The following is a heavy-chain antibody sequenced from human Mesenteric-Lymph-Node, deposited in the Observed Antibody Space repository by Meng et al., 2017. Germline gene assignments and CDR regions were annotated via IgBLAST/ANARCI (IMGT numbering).Heavy chain of an antibody. CDR2: INHSGST. Sequence: QVQLQHSGAVRVKPSETLTLTCASYAASVSGSYWSWIRQPPGKGLEWIGEINHSGSTNYNPSLKSRVTISKDTSKNHFSLKLSSVTAADTAVYFCARQGVGGSLVDSWGQGTLVTVSS. J-gene: IGHJ4*02. V-gene: IGHV4-34*01. CDR3: ARQGVGGSLVDS. CDR1: AASVSGSY. D-gene: IGHD1-26*01.